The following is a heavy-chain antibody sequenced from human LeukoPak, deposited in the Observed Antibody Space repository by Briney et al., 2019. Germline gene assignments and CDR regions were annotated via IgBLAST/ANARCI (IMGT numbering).Heavy chain of an antibody. J-gene: IGHJ4*02. CDR3: ATTTTRYDSSGYNLFDY. V-gene: IGHV3-7*01. CDR1: GFTFSSYW. Sequence: GGSLRLFCAASGFTFSSYWMSWVRQAPAKGLEGGANIKQEGSEKYYVDSVKGRFTISRDNAKNSLYLQLNSLKAEDTAVYYCATTTTRYDSSGYNLFDYWGQGTLVTVSS. CDR2: IKQEGSEK. D-gene: IGHD3-22*01.